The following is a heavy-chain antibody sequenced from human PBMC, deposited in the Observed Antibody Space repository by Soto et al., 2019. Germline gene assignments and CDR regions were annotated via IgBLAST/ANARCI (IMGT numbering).Heavy chain of an antibody. CDR3: GRTRWFRLGLYSEGMDV. J-gene: IGHJ6*01. V-gene: IGHV5-51*01. CDR2: IYPGDSDT. Sequence: GESLKISFQGSGYSFASYLICWVRQMPGKDLEWTGIIYPGDSDTRYSPSFQGQVNISADKSLRTAYLQWTSLNASDTALYYCGRTRWFRLGLYSEGMDVWGEWTTILLSS. D-gene: IGHD2-8*01. CDR1: GYSFASYL.